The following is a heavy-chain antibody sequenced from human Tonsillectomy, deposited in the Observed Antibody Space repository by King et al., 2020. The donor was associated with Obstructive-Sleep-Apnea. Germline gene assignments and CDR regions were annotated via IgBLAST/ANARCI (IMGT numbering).Heavy chain of an antibody. CDR3: ARHALVPDYYFDY. CDR2: IYYSGST. CDR1: GGSISSYY. D-gene: IGHD6-13*01. V-gene: IGHV4-59*08. Sequence: VQLQESGPGLVKPSETLSLTCTVSGGSISSYYWSWIRQPPGKGLEWIGYIYYSGSTNYNPSLKSRVTISVDTSKNQFSLKLSSVTAADTAVYYCARHALVPDYYFDYWGQGTLVTVSS. J-gene: IGHJ4*02.